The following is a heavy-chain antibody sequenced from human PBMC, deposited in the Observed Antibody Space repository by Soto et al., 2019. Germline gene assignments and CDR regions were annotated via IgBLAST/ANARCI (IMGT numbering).Heavy chain of an antibody. J-gene: IGHJ4*02. Sequence: QVQLVESGGGVVQPGRSLRLSCVASGFTFSSYGMHWVRQAPGKGLEWVAVIWYDASDKYYAESVKGRFTIPRDNTKNTMYLQMNSLRAEDTAVYYCARDPIGPGIFDYWGQGTLVTVSS. CDR3: ARDPIGPGIFDY. D-gene: IGHD1-26*01. V-gene: IGHV3-33*01. CDR1: GFTFSSYG. CDR2: IWYDASDK.